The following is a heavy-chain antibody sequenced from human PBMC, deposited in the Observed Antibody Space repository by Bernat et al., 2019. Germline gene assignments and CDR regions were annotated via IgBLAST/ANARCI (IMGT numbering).Heavy chain of an antibody. V-gene: IGHV3-30-3*01. CDR2: ISYDGSNK. J-gene: IGHJ4*02. Sequence: QVQLVESGGGVVQPGRSLRLSCAASGFTFSSYAMHWVRQAPGKGLEWVAVISYDGSNKYYADSVKGRFTVSRDNYKNTLFLQMNRVRPGDTAMYYCARELNGGLEYWGQGTLVSVSS. D-gene: IGHD1-1*01. CDR3: ARELNGGLEY. CDR1: GFTFSSYA.